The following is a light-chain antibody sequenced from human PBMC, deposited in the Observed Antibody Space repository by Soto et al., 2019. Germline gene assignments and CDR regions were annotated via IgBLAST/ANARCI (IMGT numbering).Light chain of an antibody. Sequence: TQSPASLSVSPGERVTLNCRAGQGVTTNFAWYQQKSGQSSRLLIYDVSTRDTGVPARVRGTGSETDFTLTISGLQSKESAVYSCKQYNNWPFSFGQGTDWRL. CDR2: DVS. CDR1: QGVTTN. J-gene: IGKJ5*01. CDR3: KQYNNWPFS. V-gene: IGKV3-15*01.